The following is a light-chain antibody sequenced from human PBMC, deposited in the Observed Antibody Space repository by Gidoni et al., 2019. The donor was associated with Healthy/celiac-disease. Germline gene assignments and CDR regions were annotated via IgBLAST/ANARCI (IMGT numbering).Light chain of an antibody. CDR2: DAS. Sequence: VLTQSPATLSLSPGERATLSCRASQSVSSYLAWYQQKPGQAHRLLIYDASNRATGIPARFSGSGSGTDFTLTISSLEPEDFAVYYCQQRSNWPPGLTFGGGTKVEIK. CDR1: QSVSSY. V-gene: IGKV3-11*01. J-gene: IGKJ4*01. CDR3: QQRSNWPPGLT.